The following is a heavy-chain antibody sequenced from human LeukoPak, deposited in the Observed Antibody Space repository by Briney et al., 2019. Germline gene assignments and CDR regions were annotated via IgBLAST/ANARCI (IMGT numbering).Heavy chain of an antibody. V-gene: IGHV1-24*01. CDR2: FEPEDGEA. D-gene: IGHD6-13*01. CDR1: GDTLTESS. CDR3: AADLGQLLSY. J-gene: IGHJ4*02. Sequence: ASVKVSCKVSGDTLTESSTHWVRQAPGKGLEWMGGFEPEDGEAIYAQRFQGRLTQTEDTSTDTAYMELSSLTSEDTAVYFCAADLGQLLSYWGQGTLVTVSS.